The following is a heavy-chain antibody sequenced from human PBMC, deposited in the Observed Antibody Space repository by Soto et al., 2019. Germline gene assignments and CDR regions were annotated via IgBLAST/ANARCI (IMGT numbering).Heavy chain of an antibody. CDR2: IWYDGSNK. V-gene: IGHV3-33*01. J-gene: IGHJ4*02. CDR3: ARDLRIMITFGGVIALAY. CDR1: GFTFSSYG. D-gene: IGHD3-16*02. Sequence: GGSLRLSCAASGFTFSSYGMHWVRQAPGKGLEWVAVIWYDGSNKYYADSVKGRFTISRDNSKNTLYLQMNSLRAEDTAVYYCARDLRIMITFGGVIALAYWGQGTLVTVSS.